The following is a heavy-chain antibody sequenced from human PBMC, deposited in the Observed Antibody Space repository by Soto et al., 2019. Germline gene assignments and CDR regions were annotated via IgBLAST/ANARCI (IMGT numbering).Heavy chain of an antibody. D-gene: IGHD6-13*01. CDR1: GFTFSSYS. V-gene: IGHV3-21*01. CDR2: ISSSSSYI. CDR3: ARVPTPASSSLDY. Sequence: GGSLRLSCVASGFTFSSYSMNWVRQAPGKGLEWVSSISSSSSYIYYGDSVKGRFTISRDNTKNSLYLQMNSLRAEDTAVYYCARVPTPASSSLDYWGQGTLVTVSS. J-gene: IGHJ4*02.